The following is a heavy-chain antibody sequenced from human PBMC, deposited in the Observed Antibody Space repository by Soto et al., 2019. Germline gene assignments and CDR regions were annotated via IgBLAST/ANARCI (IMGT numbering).Heavy chain of an antibody. Sequence: EVQLVESGEVLVQPGGSLRLSCAVSGFIFSDHYMDWVRQAPGKGLEWVGRTGNKANSYTTEYAASVKGRFTISRDDSKNSLYLQMNSLKTEDTAVYYCARNQDSGSKELDYWGQGTLVTVSS. CDR3: ARNQDSGSKELDY. CDR1: GFIFSDHY. CDR2: TGNKANSYTT. V-gene: IGHV3-72*01. D-gene: IGHD3-10*01. J-gene: IGHJ4*02.